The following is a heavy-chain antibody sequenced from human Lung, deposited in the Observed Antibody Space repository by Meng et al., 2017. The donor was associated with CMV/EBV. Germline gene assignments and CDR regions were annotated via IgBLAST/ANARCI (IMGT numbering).Heavy chain of an antibody. CDR3: AKDSSGYYHYFDY. Sequence: EVQLVESGGVVVQPGGSLRLSCAASGFTFDDYAMRWVRQAPGKGLEWVSLISWDGGSTYYADSVKGRFTISRDNSKNSLYLQMNSLRAEDTALYYCAKDSSGYYHYFDYWGQGTLVTVSS. J-gene: IGHJ4*02. V-gene: IGHV3-43D*04. CDR1: GFTFDDYA. CDR2: ISWDGGST. D-gene: IGHD3-22*01.